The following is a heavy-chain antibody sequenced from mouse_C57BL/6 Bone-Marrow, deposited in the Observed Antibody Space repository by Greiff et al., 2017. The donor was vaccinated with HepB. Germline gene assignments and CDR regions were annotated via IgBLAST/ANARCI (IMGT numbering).Heavy chain of an antibody. CDR3: ARYTTTAGYFDV. J-gene: IGHJ1*03. CDR1: GFTFTDYY. D-gene: IGHD1-2*01. V-gene: IGHV7-3*01. CDR2: IRNKANGYTT. Sequence: VQLKESGGGLVQPGGSLSLSCAASGFTFTDYYMSWVRQPPGKALEWLGFIRNKANGYTTEYSASVKGRFTISRDNSQSILHLQMNALRAEDSATYYCARYTTTAGYFDVWGTGTTVTVSS.